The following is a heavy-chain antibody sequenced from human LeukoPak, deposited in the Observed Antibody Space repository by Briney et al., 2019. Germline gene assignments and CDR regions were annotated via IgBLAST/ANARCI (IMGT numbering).Heavy chain of an antibody. V-gene: IGHV3-53*01. Sequence: GGSLRLSCAASGFTVSSNYMSWVRQAPGKGLEWVSVIYSGGSTYYADSVKGRFTISRDNSKNTLYLQMNSLRAEDTAVYYCARAAGRMAATAHFDYWGQGTLVTVSS. D-gene: IGHD6-25*01. CDR2: IYSGGST. J-gene: IGHJ4*02. CDR1: GFTVSSNY. CDR3: ARAAGRMAATAHFDY.